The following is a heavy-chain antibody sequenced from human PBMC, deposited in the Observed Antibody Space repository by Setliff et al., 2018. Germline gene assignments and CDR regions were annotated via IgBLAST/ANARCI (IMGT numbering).Heavy chain of an antibody. Sequence: GGSLSLSCAASGFTFSSYSMNWVRQAPGKGLEWVSSISSSSSYIYYAYSVKGRLTISRDNAKNSLYRQMNSLRAEDTAVDYCARERGDTIFGVVTEMGYWGQGTLVTVSS. D-gene: IGHD3-3*01. CDR3: ARERGDTIFGVVTEMGY. CDR1: GFTFSSYS. CDR2: ISSSSSYI. J-gene: IGHJ4*02. V-gene: IGHV3-21*01.